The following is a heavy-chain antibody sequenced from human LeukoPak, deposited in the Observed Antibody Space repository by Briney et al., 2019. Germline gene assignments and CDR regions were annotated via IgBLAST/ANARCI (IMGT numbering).Heavy chain of an antibody. D-gene: IGHD1-26*01. V-gene: IGHV3-7*01. Sequence: GGSLRLSCAASGFTFRSYWMTWVRQAPGKGLEWVANIKEGGSQKYYVDSVQGRFTISRDNAKNSLYLHMDSLRAEDRAVYYCARIISGIYYGDAFDVWGQGTIVTVSS. J-gene: IGHJ3*01. CDR1: GFTFRSYW. CDR3: ARIISGIYYGDAFDV. CDR2: IKEGGSQK.